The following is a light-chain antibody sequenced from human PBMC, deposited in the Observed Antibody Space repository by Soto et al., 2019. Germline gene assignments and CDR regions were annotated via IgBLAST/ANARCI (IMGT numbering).Light chain of an antibody. J-gene: IGKJ1*01. CDR1: RRVGGTF. V-gene: IGKV3-20*01. CDR3: QQYGGSPPT. CDR2: GAY. Sequence: EIVLTQSPGTLSLSPGEIATLSCRASRRVGGTFLAWYQHQPGHTPRLLIYGAYSRATGIPDRFSGSGSGTDFTLTISRLEPEDFAVYYCQQYGGSPPTFGQGTRVEIK.